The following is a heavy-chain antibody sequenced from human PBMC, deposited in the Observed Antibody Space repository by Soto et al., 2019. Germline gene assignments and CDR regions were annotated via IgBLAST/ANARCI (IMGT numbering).Heavy chain of an antibody. V-gene: IGHV4-59*01. CDR3: ARPYGATRVFDI. CDR1: GGSISSYY. D-gene: IGHD4-17*01. J-gene: IGHJ3*02. CDR2: IYYSGST. Sequence: QVQLQESGPGLVKPSETLSLTCTVSGGSISSYYWSWIRQPPGKGLEWIGYIYYSGSTNYNPSLKSRVTISVDTSKNQFSLKLSSVTAADTAVYYCARPYGATRVFDIWGQGTMVTVSS.